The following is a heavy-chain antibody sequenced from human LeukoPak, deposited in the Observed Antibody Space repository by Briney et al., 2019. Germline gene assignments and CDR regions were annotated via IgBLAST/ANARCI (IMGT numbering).Heavy chain of an antibody. D-gene: IGHD3-22*01. CDR3: ARVLVAENFYYYDSSGYYDAFDI. CDR2: IYYSGST. Sequence: PSETLSLTCTVSGGSISSSSYYWSWIRQPPGKGLEWIGFIYYSGSTNYNPSLKSRVTISVDTSKNQFSLKLNSVTAADTAVYYCARVLVAENFYYYDSSGYYDAFDIWGQGTMVTVSS. V-gene: IGHV4-61*01. CDR1: GGSISSSSYY. J-gene: IGHJ3*02.